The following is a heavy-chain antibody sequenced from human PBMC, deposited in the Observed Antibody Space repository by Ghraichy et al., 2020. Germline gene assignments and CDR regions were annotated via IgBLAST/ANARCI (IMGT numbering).Heavy chain of an antibody. V-gene: IGHV3-64D*06. CDR1: GFTFSVSA. J-gene: IGHJ3*02. D-gene: IGHD2-8*02. CDR3: VKSAAPTVSGGAFDM. CDR2: ISHNGGVT. Sequence: ETLSLTCSASGFTFSVSAMHWVRQAPGKGLEHVSAISHNGGVTYFPDSLKGRCTISRDNSQNTLFLQMNSLRVEDTAVYYCVKSAAPTVSGGAFDMWGQGTLVTVSS.